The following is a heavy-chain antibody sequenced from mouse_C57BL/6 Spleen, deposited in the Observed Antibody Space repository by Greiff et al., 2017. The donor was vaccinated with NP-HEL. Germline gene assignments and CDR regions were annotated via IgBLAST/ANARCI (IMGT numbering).Heavy chain of an antibody. J-gene: IGHJ3*01. CDR2: INPNNGGT. CDR3: ARGEDGTYRKAWFAY. V-gene: IGHV1-26*01. D-gene: IGHD2-1*01. CDR1: GYTFTDYY. Sequence: EVQLQQSGPELVKPGASVKISCKASGYTFTDYYMNWVKQSHGKSLEWIGDINPNNGGTSYNQKFKGKATLTVDKSSSTAYMELRSLTSEDSAVYYCARGEDGTYRKAWFAYWGQGTLVTVSA.